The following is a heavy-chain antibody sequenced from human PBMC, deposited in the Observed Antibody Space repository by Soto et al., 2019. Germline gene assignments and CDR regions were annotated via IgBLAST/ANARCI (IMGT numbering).Heavy chain of an antibody. CDR3: ARHDYGGNTRFDY. CDR1: GGTFSSYA. CDR2: IIPIFGTA. D-gene: IGHD4-17*01. V-gene: IGHV1-69*13. Sequence: ASVKVSCKASGGTFSSYAISWVRQAPGQGLEWMGGIIPIFGTANYAQKFQGRVTITADESTSTAYMELSSLRSEDTAVYYCARHDYGGNTRFDYWGQGTLVTVSS. J-gene: IGHJ4*02.